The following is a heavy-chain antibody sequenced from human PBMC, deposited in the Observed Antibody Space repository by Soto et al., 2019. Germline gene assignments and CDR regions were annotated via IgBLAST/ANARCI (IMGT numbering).Heavy chain of an antibody. CDR3: TRGLALKYCSGGSCYFDAFDI. CDR1: GFTFSNAW. J-gene: IGHJ3*02. CDR2: IKSKTDGGTT. Sequence: GGSLRLSCAASGFTFSNAWMSWVRQAPGKGLEWVGRIKSKTDGGTTDYAAPVKGRFTISRDDSKNTLYLQMNSLKTEDTAVYYCTRGLALKYCSGGSCYFDAFDIWGQGTMVTVSS. D-gene: IGHD2-15*01. V-gene: IGHV3-15*01.